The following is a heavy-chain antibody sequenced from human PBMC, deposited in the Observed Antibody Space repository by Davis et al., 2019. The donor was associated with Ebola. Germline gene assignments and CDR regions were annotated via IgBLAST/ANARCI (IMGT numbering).Heavy chain of an antibody. CDR3: ARTNGHCSGGSCYVPWGYYYYGMDV. CDR1: GYTFTSYD. J-gene: IGHJ6*02. Sequence: ASVKVSCKASGYTFTSYDINWVRQATGQGLEWMGWMNPNSGNTGYAQKLQGRVTITADKSTSTAYMELSSLRSEDTAVYYCARTNGHCSGGSCYVPWGYYYYGMDVWGQGTTVTVSS. V-gene: IGHV1-8*01. CDR2: MNPNSGNT. D-gene: IGHD2-15*01.